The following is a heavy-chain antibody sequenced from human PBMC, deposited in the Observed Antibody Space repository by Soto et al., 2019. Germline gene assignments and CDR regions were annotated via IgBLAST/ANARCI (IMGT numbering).Heavy chain of an antibody. D-gene: IGHD2-15*01. CDR1: GYTFTSYG. CDR2: ISAYNGNT. Sequence: ASVKVSCKASGYTFTSYGISWVRQAPGQGLERMGWISAYNGNTNYAQKLQGRVTMTTDTSTSTAYMELRSLRSDDTAVYYCARDSGYCSGGSCYSGDAFDIWGQGTMVTVSS. V-gene: IGHV1-18*01. J-gene: IGHJ3*02. CDR3: ARDSGYCSGGSCYSGDAFDI.